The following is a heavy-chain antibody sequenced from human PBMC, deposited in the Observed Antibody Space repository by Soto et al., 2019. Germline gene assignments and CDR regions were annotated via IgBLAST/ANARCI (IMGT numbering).Heavy chain of an antibody. CDR1: GDTLSSYA. CDR2: IIPIFGTA. D-gene: IGHD2-2*01. Sequence: SVEVACKASGDTLSSYALSWVRKNTGQGLEWMGGIIPIFGTANYAQKFQGRVTITADQSTSTAYMELSSLRSEDTAVYYCASPGQLYCSSTSCYADYYYGMDVWGQGTTVTVSS. J-gene: IGHJ6*02. CDR3: ASPGQLYCSSTSCYADYYYGMDV. V-gene: IGHV1-69*13.